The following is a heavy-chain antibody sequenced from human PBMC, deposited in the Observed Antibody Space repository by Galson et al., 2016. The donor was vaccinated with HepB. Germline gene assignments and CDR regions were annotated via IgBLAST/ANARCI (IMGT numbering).Heavy chain of an antibody. D-gene: IGHD6-19*01. J-gene: IGHJ4*02. CDR2: IYYSGTT. CDR3: ARRGQWLPDY. Sequence: ETLSLTCTVSGVSISRNKYYWGWIRQPPGRGLEWIGSIYYSGTTYYSPSLKSRVTLSIDTSKNQFSLKLSSVTAADTAVYYCARRGQWLPDYWGQGTLVTVSS. CDR1: GVSISRNKYY. V-gene: IGHV4-39*01.